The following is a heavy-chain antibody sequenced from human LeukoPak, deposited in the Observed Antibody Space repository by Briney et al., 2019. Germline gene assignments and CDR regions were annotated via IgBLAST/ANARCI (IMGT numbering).Heavy chain of an antibody. CDR3: ARGRMVRGVIHYYYYMDV. CDR1: GFTFDDYG. J-gene: IGHJ6*03. Sequence: GGSLRLSCAATGFTFDDYGMSWVRQAPGKGLERVSGINWNGGSTGYADSVKGRFTISRDNAKNSLYLQMNSLRAEDTALYYCARGRMVRGVIHYYYYMDVWGKGTTVTVSS. CDR2: INWNGGST. D-gene: IGHD3-10*01. V-gene: IGHV3-20*04.